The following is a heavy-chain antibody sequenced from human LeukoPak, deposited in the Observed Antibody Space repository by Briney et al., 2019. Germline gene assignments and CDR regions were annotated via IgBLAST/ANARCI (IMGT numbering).Heavy chain of an antibody. CDR1: GYTFTGYY. V-gene: IGHV1-2*02. D-gene: IGHD1-26*01. CDR3: ARGLGSCYPYYYFDY. CDR2: INPNSGGT. J-gene: IGHJ4*02. Sequence: ASVKVSCKASGYTFTGYYMHWVRQAPGQGLEWMGWINPNSGGTNYAQKFQGRVTMTRDTSISTAYMELSRLRSDDTAVYYCARGLGSCYPYYYFDYWGQGTLVTVSS.